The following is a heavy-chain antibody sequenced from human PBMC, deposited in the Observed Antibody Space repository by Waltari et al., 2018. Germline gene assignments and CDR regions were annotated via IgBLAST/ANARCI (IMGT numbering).Heavy chain of an antibody. J-gene: IGHJ5*02. CDR1: GFIFNNYA. D-gene: IGHD3-22*01. V-gene: IGHV3-23*01. Sequence: EVQVLESGGGLVQPGGSLRLTCAASGFIFNNYAINWVRQDPGKGLEWVSGINGYGYKTYDADSVKGRFTLSRDNSRNTLSLQMNSLRAEDTAVYYCAKAHFYDTSGYIEHWGQGTLVTVSS. CDR3: AKAHFYDTSGYIEH. CDR2: INGYGYKT.